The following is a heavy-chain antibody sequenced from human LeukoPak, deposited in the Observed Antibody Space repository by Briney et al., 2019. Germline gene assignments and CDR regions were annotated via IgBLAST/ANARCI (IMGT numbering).Heavy chain of an antibody. CDR1: GGTFSSYA. CDR2: IIPIFGTA. D-gene: IGHD1-14*01. CDR3: ARDLGTEQPEDYYYYMDV. V-gene: IGHV1-69*05. Sequence: SVKVSCKASGGTFSSYAISWVRQAPGQGLEWMGGIIPIFGTANYAQRFQGRVTITTDESTSTAYMELSSLRSEDTAVYYCARDLGTEQPEDYYYYMDVWGKGTTVTVSS. J-gene: IGHJ6*03.